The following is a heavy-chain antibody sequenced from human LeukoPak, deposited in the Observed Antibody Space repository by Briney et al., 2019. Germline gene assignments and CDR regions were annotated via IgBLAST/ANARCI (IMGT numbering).Heavy chain of an antibody. CDR2: INPNSGGT. Sequence: ASMKVSCKASGYTFTGYYIHWVRQPPGQGLEWMGWINPNSGGTNYAQKFQGRVTMTRDTSISTAYMELSRLTSDDTAVYYCARDAIVRDYSNSDYWGQGTLVTVSS. J-gene: IGHJ4*02. CDR3: ARDAIVRDYSNSDY. D-gene: IGHD4-11*01. CDR1: GYTFTGYY. V-gene: IGHV1-2*02.